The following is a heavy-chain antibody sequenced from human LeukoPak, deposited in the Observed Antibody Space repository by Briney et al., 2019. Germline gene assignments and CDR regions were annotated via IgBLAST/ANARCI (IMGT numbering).Heavy chain of an antibody. CDR1: GYSFTSYW. J-gene: IGHJ5*02. Sequence: GESLKISCKGSGYSFTSYWIGWVRQAPGQGLEWMGLIKPDSGDTNYAQNFRGRVTMTRDTSITTAYMELNRLTSDDTAVYYCVRDRPHNWFDPWGQGTLVTVSS. CDR2: IKPDSGDT. V-gene: IGHV1-2*02. CDR3: VRDRPHNWFDP.